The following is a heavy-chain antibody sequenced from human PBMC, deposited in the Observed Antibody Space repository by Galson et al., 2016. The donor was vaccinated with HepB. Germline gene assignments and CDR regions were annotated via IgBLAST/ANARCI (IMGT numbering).Heavy chain of an antibody. J-gene: IGHJ5*02. Sequence: TLSLTCTVSGYSISSGGYYWSWIRQHPGKGLEWIGHIYYTGSTYYNPSLKSRVTISVDTSKNQFSLKLSSVTAADTAVYYCAAKRVCSSNSCLHWFDPWGQGTLVTVSS. CDR2: IYYTGST. V-gene: IGHV4-31*03. CDR1: GYSISSGGYY. CDR3: AAKRVCSSNSCLHWFDP. D-gene: IGHD2-2*01.